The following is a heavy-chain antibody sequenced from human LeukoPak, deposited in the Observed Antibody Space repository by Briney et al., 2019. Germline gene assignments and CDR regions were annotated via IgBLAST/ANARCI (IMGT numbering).Heavy chain of an antibody. CDR2: ISYDGSNK. CDR3: AKDRELGYYDSSGWDY. V-gene: IGHV3-30*18. Sequence: GGSLRLSCAASGFTFSSYGMHWVRQAPGKGLEWVAVISYDGSNKYYADSVKGRFTISRDNSKNTLYLQMNSLRAEDTAVYYCAKDRELGYYDSSGWDYWGQGTLVTVSS. D-gene: IGHD3-22*01. CDR1: GFTFSSYG. J-gene: IGHJ4*02.